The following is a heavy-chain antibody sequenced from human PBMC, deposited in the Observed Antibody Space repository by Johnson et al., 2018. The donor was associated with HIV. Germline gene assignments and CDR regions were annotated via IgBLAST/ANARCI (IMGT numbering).Heavy chain of an antibody. V-gene: IGHV3-30-3*02. CDR3: VKARGGYWGDDFDI. D-gene: IGHD2-8*02. CDR2: ISYDGSNK. CDR1: GFTFSSYA. J-gene: IGHJ3*02. Sequence: QVYLVESGGGVVQPGRSLRLSCAASGFTFSSYAMHWVRQAPGKGLEWVAVISYDGSNKYYADSVKGLFTISRDNSKNTLYVEMDSLRAEDTAVYYCVKARGGYWGDDFDIWGQGTMVTVSS.